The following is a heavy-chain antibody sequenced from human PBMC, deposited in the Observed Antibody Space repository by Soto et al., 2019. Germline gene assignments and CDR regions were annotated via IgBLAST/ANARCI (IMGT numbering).Heavy chain of an antibody. CDR2: IYYSGST. D-gene: IGHD2-8*01. CDR3: ARLGYCTNGVCYKNYYYYYGMDV. CDR1: GGSISSSSYY. V-gene: IGHV4-39*01. J-gene: IGHJ6*02. Sequence: QLQLQESGPGLVKPSETLSLTCTVSGGSISSSSYYWGWIRQPPGKGLEWIGSIYYSGSTYYNPSLKSRVTISVETSKNQFSLKMSSVAAAVTAVYYCARLGYCTNGVCYKNYYYYYGMDVWGQGTTVTVSS.